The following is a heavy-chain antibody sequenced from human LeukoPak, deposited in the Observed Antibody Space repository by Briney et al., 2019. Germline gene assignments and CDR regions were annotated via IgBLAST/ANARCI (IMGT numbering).Heavy chain of an antibody. J-gene: IGHJ4*02. Sequence: GGSLRLSCAASGFTLSSYSMNWVRQAPGKGLEWVSSISSSSSYIYYADSVKGRFTISRDNAKNSLYLQMNSLRAEDTAVYYCARDRQYEWEETDYWGQGTLVTVSS. CDR3: ARDRQYEWEETDY. CDR1: GFTLSSYS. D-gene: IGHD2-8*01. V-gene: IGHV3-21*01. CDR2: ISSSSSYI.